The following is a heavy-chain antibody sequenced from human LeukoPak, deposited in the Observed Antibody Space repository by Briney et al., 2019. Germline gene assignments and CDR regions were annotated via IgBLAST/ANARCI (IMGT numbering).Heavy chain of an antibody. CDR1: GFTFSSYA. V-gene: IGHV3-23*01. D-gene: IGHD6-13*01. CDR3: AKGYRIAAAVESFDY. CDR2: ISGSGGGT. Sequence: GGSLRLSCAASGFTFSSYAMSWVRQAPGKGLEWVSAISGSGGGTYYADSVKGRFTISRDNSKNTLYLQMNSLRAEDTAVYYCAKGYRIAAAVESFDYWGQGTLVTVSS. J-gene: IGHJ4*02.